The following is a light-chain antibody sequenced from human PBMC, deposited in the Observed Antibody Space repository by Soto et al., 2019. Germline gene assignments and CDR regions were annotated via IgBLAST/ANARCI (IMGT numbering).Light chain of an antibody. V-gene: IGKV3-11*01. CDR3: QQRSNLPLT. CDR2: DAS. J-gene: IGKJ4*01. Sequence: EIVLTQSPATLSLSPGERATLSCRASQSVSSYLAWYQQKPGQAPRLLIYDASHRATGIPARFSGSGSGTDFTLTISSLEPEDFAVYYCQQRSNLPLTFGGGTKVEIK. CDR1: QSVSSY.